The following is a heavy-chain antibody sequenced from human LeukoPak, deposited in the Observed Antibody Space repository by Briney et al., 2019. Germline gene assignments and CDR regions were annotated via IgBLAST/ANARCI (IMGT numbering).Heavy chain of an antibody. CDR3: ARGGRDSSGSFQH. CDR1: GYTFTGYY. Sequence: ASVTVSCTASGYTFTGYYMHWVRQAPGQGLEWMGWINPNSGGTNYAQKFQGRVTMTRDTSISTAYMELSRLKSDDTAVYYCARGGRDSSGSFQHWGQGTLVTVSS. CDR2: INPNSGGT. D-gene: IGHD3-22*01. J-gene: IGHJ1*01. V-gene: IGHV1-2*02.